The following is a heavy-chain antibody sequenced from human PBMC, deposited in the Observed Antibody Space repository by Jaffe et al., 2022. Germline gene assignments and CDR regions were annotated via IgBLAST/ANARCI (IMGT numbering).Heavy chain of an antibody. Sequence: QITLKESGPTLVKPTQTLTLTCTFSGFSLSTSGVGVGWIRQPPGKALEWLALIYWNDDKRYSPSLKSRLTITKDTSKNQVVLTMTNMDPVDTATYYCAHRIIAAAQNWFDPWGQGTLVTVSS. D-gene: IGHD6-13*01. J-gene: IGHJ5*02. V-gene: IGHV2-5*01. CDR2: IYWNDDK. CDR1: GFSLSTSGVG. CDR3: AHRIIAAAQNWFDP.